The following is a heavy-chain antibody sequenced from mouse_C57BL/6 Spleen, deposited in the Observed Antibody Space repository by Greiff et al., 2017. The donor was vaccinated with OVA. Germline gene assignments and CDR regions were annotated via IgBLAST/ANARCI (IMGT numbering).Heavy chain of an antibody. CDR3: ARRGNDLYYFDY. D-gene: IGHD2-4*01. CDR1: GYSFTGYY. J-gene: IGHJ2*01. V-gene: IGHV1-42*01. Sequence: EVQLQQSGPELVKPGASVKISCKASGYSFTGYYMNWVKQSPEKSLEWIGEINPSTGGTTYNQKFKAKATLTVDKSSSTAYMQLKSLTSEDSAVYCCARRGNDLYYFDYWGQGTTLTVSS. CDR2: INPSTGGT.